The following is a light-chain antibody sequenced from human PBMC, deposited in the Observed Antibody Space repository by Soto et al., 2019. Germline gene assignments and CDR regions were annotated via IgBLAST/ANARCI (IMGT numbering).Light chain of an antibody. Sequence: DVVMTQSPLSLPVTLGQPASISCRSSQSLVYSDGNTYLNWFHQRPGQSPRRLIYKVSNRDSGVPHRFSGSGSGSDFTLKIIRLEDEDVGDYYSVQRTYGPPLTFGGGNKVDI. V-gene: IGKV2-30*01. CDR2: KVS. J-gene: IGKJ4*01. CDR1: QSLVYSDGNTY. CDR3: VQRTYGPPLT.